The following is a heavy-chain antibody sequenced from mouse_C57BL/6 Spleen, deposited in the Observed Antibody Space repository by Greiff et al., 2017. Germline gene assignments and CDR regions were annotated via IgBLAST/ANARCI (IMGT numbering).Heavy chain of an antibody. D-gene: IGHD1-1*01. CDR1: GFTFNTYV. CDR2: IRSKSSNYAT. CDR3: VREDYGSWFAY. J-gene: IGHJ3*01. V-gene: IGHV10-3*01. Sequence: EVQLVESGGGLVQPKGSLKLSCAASGFTFNTYVMHWVRQAPGKGLECVARIRSKSSNYATYYADSVKDRFTISRDDSQSMLYLQMNNLKTEDTAMYYCVREDYGSWFAYWGQGTLVTVSA.